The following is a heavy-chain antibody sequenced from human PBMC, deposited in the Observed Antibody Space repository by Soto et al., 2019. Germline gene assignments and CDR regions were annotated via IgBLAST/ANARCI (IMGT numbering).Heavy chain of an antibody. J-gene: IGHJ4*02. CDR2: IKQDGSDK. D-gene: IGHD3-10*01. Sequence: GGSLRLSCAASGFTFRSYWLSWVRLGPGKALEWVANIKQDGSDKDYVDSVKGRFTISRDNAKNSLYLQMNSLRAEDTAVYYCAREGAGGFDYWGQGTLVTVSS. V-gene: IGHV3-7*01. CDR3: AREGAGGFDY. CDR1: GFTFRSYW.